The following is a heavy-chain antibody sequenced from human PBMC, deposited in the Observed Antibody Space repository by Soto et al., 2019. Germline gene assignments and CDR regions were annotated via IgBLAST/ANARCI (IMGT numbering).Heavy chain of an antibody. D-gene: IGHD3-10*01. CDR3: AKGVGGSGSYYDPVDY. CDR1: GFTFSSYA. CDR2: ISGSGGST. J-gene: IGHJ4*02. V-gene: IGHV3-23*01. Sequence: PGGSLRLSCAASGFTFSSYAMSWVRQAPGKGLEWVSAISGSGGSTYYADSVKGRFTISRDNSKNTLYLQMNSLRAEDTAVYYCAKGVGGSGSYYDPVDYWGQGTLVTVSS.